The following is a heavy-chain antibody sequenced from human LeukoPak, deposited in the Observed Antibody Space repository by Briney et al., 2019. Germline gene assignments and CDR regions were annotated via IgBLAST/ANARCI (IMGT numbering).Heavy chain of an antibody. CDR2: IYYSGST. D-gene: IGHD3-3*01. CDR1: GGSISSGDYY. CDR3: ARVDFWSDYFFDF. J-gene: IGHJ4*02. V-gene: IGHV4-30-4*08. Sequence: SETLSLTCTVSGGSISSGDYYWSWIRQPPGKGLEWIGYIYYSGSTYYNPSLKSRVTISVDTSKNQLSLKLSSVTAADTAVYYCARVDFWSDYFFDFWGQGTLVTVSS.